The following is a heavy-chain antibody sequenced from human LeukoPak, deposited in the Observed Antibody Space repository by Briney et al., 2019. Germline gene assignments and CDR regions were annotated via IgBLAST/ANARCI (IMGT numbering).Heavy chain of an antibody. Sequence: GASVKVSCKASGYTFNNYGISWVRQAPGQGLEWLGWITAYNGDTSYPQNLQDRVTMTTDTSTSTAYMELRSLRSDDTAVYYCARDLLFPVRGVPTAIPFDYWGQGTLVTVSS. CDR2: ITAYNGDT. J-gene: IGHJ4*02. D-gene: IGHD3-10*01. CDR3: ARDLLFPVRGVPTAIPFDY. CDR1: GYTFNNYG. V-gene: IGHV1-18*01.